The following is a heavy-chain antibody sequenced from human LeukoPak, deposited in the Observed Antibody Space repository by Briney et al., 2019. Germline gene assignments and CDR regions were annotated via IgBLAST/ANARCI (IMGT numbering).Heavy chain of an antibody. Sequence: GGSLRLSCATSGFTFDDYGMSWVRQAPGKGLEWVSAINWNGGSTGYADSVKGRFTISRDNAKNSLYLQMNSLRAEDTALYYCARVGSSGWYAPYYFDYWGQGTLVTVSS. CDR2: INWNGGST. J-gene: IGHJ4*02. V-gene: IGHV3-20*04. CDR3: ARVGSSGWYAPYYFDY. D-gene: IGHD6-19*01. CDR1: GFTFDDYG.